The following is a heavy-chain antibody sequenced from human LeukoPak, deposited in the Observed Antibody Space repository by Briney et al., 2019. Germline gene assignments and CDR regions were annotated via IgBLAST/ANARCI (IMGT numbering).Heavy chain of an antibody. CDR1: GFTFSSYG. D-gene: IGHD2-15*01. Sequence: AGGSLRLSCAASGFTFSSYGMHWVRQAPGKGLEWVAAIWYDGSNKYYADSVKGRFTISRDNSKNTLYLQMNSLRAEDTAVYYCARDCGGGSCYGPYDAFDIWGQGTMVTVSS. CDR2: IWYDGSNK. CDR3: ARDCGGGSCYGPYDAFDI. J-gene: IGHJ3*02. V-gene: IGHV3-33*01.